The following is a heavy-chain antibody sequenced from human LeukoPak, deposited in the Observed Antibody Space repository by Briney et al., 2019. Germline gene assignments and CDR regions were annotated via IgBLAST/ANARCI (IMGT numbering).Heavy chain of an antibody. CDR3: AQGVSFDY. Sequence: ASVKVSCKASGYTFTNYAISWVRQAPGQGLEWMGWISGYNGSTNYAQNLQGRVTMTTDTSTSTAYMELRSLRSDDTAVYYCAQGVSFDYWGQGTLVTVSS. J-gene: IGHJ4*02. CDR1: GYTFTNYA. CDR2: ISGYNGST. D-gene: IGHD3-10*01. V-gene: IGHV1-18*01.